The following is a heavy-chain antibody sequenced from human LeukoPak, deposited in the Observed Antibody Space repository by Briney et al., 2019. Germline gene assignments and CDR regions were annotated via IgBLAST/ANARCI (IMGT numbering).Heavy chain of an antibody. Sequence: GWSLRLSCAASGFPASSYAMTWVRQAPGKGLEWVSAIGYSAGDTYYADSVKGRFTISRDFSMNTLYLQMTRLRADDTALYYCAKDDDGHHHGVDHWGQGTLVTVFS. CDR3: AKDDDGHHHGVDH. J-gene: IGHJ4*02. CDR1: GFPASSYA. D-gene: IGHD4-17*01. CDR2: IGYSAGDT. V-gene: IGHV3-23*01.